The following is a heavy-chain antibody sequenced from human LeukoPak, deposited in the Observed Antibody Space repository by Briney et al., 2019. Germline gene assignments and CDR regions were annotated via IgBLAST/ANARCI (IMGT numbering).Heavy chain of an antibody. CDR1: EFTFSSYA. D-gene: IGHD3-16*01. Sequence: QPGGSLKLSCAASEFTFSSYAMNWVRQAPGKGLEWVSGISGGGDRTYYADSVKGRFTISRHNSKNTLYLQMNSLRPEDTAVYYCARGGGGYYGMDVWGQGTTVTVSS. J-gene: IGHJ6*02. CDR2: ISGGGDRT. V-gene: IGHV3-23*01. CDR3: ARGGGGYYGMDV.